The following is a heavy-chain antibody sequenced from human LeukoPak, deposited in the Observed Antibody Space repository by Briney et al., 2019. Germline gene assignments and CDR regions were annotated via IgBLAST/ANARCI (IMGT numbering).Heavy chain of an antibody. Sequence: PGGSLRLSCAASGFTFSSYGMHWVRQAPGKGLEWVAVIWYDGSNKYYADSVKGRFTISRDNSKNTLYLQMNSLRAEDTAVYYCARDFLQGSFYYYCGMDVWGQGTTVTVSS. V-gene: IGHV3-33*01. CDR3: ARDFLQGSFYYYCGMDV. CDR2: IWYDGSNK. J-gene: IGHJ6*02. CDR1: GFTFSSYG.